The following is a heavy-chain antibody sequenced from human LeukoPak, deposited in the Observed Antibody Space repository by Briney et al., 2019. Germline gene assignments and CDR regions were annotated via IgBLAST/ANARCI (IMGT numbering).Heavy chain of an antibody. V-gene: IGHV4-59*01. J-gene: IGHJ4*02. Sequence: PSETLSLTCTVPGGSISSFYWSWIRQPPGKGLEWIGYLYNNGSTNYNPSLKSRVTISVGTSKNQFSLKVTSVTAADTAVYFCARIWFGLRRLYYFDYWGQGTLVTVSS. CDR1: GGSISSFY. CDR2: LYNNGST. CDR3: ARIWFGLRRLYYFDY. D-gene: IGHD3-10*01.